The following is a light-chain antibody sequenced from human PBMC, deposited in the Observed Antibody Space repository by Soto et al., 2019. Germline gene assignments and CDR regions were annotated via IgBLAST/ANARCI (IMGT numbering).Light chain of an antibody. Sequence: QSVLTQPPSASGSPGQSVTISCTGTSSDVGGYKYVSWYQQYPGKAPKLMIYAVNKRPSGVPDRFSGSKSGNTASLTVSGLQAEDEDDYYCSSYAGRNNYVFGTGTKVTVL. CDR3: SSYAGRNNYV. V-gene: IGLV2-8*01. CDR2: AVN. J-gene: IGLJ1*01. CDR1: SSDVGGYKY.